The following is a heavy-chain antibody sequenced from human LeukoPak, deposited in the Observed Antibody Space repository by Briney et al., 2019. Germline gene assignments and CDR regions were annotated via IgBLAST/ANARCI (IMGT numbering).Heavy chain of an antibody. J-gene: IGHJ4*02. V-gene: IGHV3-23*01. D-gene: IGHD1-26*01. Sequence: GGSLRLSCVASGFTFSSHWVSWVRQAPGKGLEWVSAISGSGGSTYYADSVKGRFTISRDNSKNTLYLQMNSLRAEDTAVYYCAKDRYSGSYYDYWGQGTLVTVSS. CDR3: AKDRYSGSYYDY. CDR1: GFTFSSHW. CDR2: ISGSGGST.